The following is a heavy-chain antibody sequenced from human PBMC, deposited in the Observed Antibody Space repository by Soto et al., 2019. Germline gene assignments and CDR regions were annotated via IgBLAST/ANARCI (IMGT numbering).Heavy chain of an antibody. CDR1: GFPFSSHA. CDR2: VSVNGRT. CDR3: AKAGGWYYYDSSGPPDASHI. V-gene: IGHV3-23*01. Sequence: PXGSLGLSCSASGFPFSSHAMTWVRQAPGKGLDWVSGVSVNGRTNYADSVKGRFTISRDNSKNMVFLQMNSLRAEDTALYYCAKAGGWYYYDSSGPPDASHIWGQGTMVTVSS. D-gene: IGHD3-22*01. J-gene: IGHJ3*02.